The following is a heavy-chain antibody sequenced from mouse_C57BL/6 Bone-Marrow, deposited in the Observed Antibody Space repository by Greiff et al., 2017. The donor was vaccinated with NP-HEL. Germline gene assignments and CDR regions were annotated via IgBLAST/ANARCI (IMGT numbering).Heavy chain of an antibody. D-gene: IGHD3-1*01. J-gene: IGHJ1*03. Sequence: VQLVETGAELMKPGASVKLSCKATGYTFTGYWIEWVKQRPGHGLEWIGELLPGSGSTNYNEQFKGKATFTADTSSNTAYMQLSSLTTEDSAIYYCARSGDGWYFDVWGTGTTVTVSS. CDR2: LLPGSGST. CDR1: GYTFTGYW. CDR3: ARSGDGWYFDV. V-gene: IGHV1-9*01.